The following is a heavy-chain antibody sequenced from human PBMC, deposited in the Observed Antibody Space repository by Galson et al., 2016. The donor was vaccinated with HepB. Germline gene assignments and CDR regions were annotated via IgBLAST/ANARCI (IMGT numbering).Heavy chain of an antibody. V-gene: IGHV4-39*01. Sequence: ETLSLTCTVSGGSTSNRSYYWGWIRQPPGKGLECIGRIYNSGNTYYNPTLQSRVTISVDTSKNQFSLKVRSLTAADTALYYCAGGVVIPPYARGSEWFDPWGQGTLVTVSS. CDR1: GGSTSNRSYY. CDR2: IYNSGNT. J-gene: IGHJ5*02. CDR3: AGGVVIPPYARGSEWFDP. D-gene: IGHD2/OR15-2a*01.